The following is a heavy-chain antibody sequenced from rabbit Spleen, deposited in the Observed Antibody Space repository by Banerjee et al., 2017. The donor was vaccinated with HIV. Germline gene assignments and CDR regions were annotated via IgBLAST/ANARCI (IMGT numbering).Heavy chain of an antibody. V-gene: IGHV1S40*01. D-gene: IGHD4-1*01. CDR2: IAGSSSDFT. CDR3: ARDLDGVIGWNFGW. Sequence: QSLEEPGGDLVKPGASLTLTCTASGFSFSSSDYMCWVRQAPGKGLEWISCIAGSSSDFTYSATWAKGRFTCSKTSSTTVTLQMTSLTAADTATYFCARDLDGVIGWNFGWWGPGTLVTVS. J-gene: IGHJ6*01. CDR1: GFSFSSSDY.